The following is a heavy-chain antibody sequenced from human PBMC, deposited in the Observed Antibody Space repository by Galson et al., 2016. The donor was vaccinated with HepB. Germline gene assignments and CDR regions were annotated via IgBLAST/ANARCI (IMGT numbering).Heavy chain of an antibody. J-gene: IGHJ6*02. V-gene: IGHV3-23*01. CDR3: AKDQEDYGEWGLYYYYGMDV. D-gene: IGHD4-17*01. CDR1: GFTFTIYA. Sequence: SLRLSCAASGFTFTIYAMTWVRQAPGKGLEWVSTISGLGSSTYYADSVKGRFTISRDNSRNTLYLQMNSLRAQDTAVFYCAKDQEDYGEWGLYYYYGMDVWGQGTTVTVSS. CDR2: ISGLGSST.